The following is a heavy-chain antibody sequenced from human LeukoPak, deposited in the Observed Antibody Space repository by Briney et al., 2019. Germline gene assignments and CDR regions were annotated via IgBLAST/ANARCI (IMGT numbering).Heavy chain of an antibody. V-gene: IGHV4-39*07. D-gene: IGHD3-22*01. J-gene: IGHJ1*01. CDR3: ASFGAEYYYDSSPTAFQH. CDR1: GGSISSSSYY. CDR2: INHSGST. Sequence: SETLSLTCTVSGGSISSSSYYWGWIRQPPGKGLEWIGEINHSGSTNYNPSLKSRVTISVDTSKNQFSLKLSSVTAADTAVYYCASFGAEYYYDSSPTAFQHWGQGTLVTVSS.